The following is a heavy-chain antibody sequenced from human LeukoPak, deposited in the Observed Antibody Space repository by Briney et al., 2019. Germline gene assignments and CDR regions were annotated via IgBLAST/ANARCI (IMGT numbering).Heavy chain of an antibody. D-gene: IGHD2-15*01. CDR2: IYHSGST. CDR3: ARSRPDCSGGSCYWDFDY. V-gene: IGHV4-4*02. Sequence: PSGTLSLTCAVSGGSISSSNWWSWVRQPPGKGLEWIGEIYHSGSTNYNPSLKSRVTISVDKSKNQFSLKLSSVTAADTAAYYCARSRPDCSGGSCYWDFDYWGQGTLVTVSS. J-gene: IGHJ4*02. CDR1: GGSISSSNW.